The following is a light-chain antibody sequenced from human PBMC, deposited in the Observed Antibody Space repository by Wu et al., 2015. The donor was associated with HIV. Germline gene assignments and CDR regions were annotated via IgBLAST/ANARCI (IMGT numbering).Light chain of an antibody. Sequence: EIVMTQSPATLSVSPGERATLSCRASQSVSSSYLAWYQQKPGQAPRLLIYGASSRATGIPDRFSGSGSGTDFTLSISRLEPEDFAVYYCQHYQTFGQGTKVEIK. CDR2: GAS. J-gene: IGKJ1*01. V-gene: IGKV3-20*01. CDR1: QSVSSSY. CDR3: QHYQT.